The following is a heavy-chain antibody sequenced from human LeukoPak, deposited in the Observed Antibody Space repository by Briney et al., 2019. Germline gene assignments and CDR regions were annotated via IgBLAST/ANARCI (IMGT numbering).Heavy chain of an antibody. J-gene: IGHJ4*02. V-gene: IGHV3-21*01. CDR1: GFTFSSYS. D-gene: IGHD5-12*01. Sequence: GGSLRLSCAASGFTFSSYSMTWVRQAPGKGLEWVSSISSSSSYIYYADSVKGRFTISRDNAKNSLYLQMNSLRAEDTAVYYCARGYSGYEGDYWGQGTLVTVSS. CDR2: ISSSSSYI. CDR3: ARGYSGYEGDY.